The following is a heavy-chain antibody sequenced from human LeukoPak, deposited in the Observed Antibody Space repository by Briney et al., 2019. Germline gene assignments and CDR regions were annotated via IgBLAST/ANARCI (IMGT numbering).Heavy chain of an antibody. CDR3: ARDDDSSGYPFDY. Sequence: PGGSLRLSCAASGFTFSSYAMSWVRQAPGKGLEWVAVISYDGSNKYYADSVKGRFTISRDNSKNTLYLQMNSLRAEDTAVYYCARDDDSSGYPFDYWGQGTLVTVSS. CDR2: ISYDGSNK. V-gene: IGHV3-30-3*01. CDR1: GFTFSSYA. D-gene: IGHD3-22*01. J-gene: IGHJ4*02.